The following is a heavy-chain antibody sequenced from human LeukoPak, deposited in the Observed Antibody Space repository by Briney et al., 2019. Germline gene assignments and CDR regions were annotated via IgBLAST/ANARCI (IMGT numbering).Heavy chain of an antibody. D-gene: IGHD6-6*01. CDR2: INYKTNGGTA. J-gene: IGHJ4*02. Sequence: GGSLRLSCAVSGFTFNNAWMSWVRQAPGKGLEWVGRINYKTNGGTADYAEPVKGRFSISRDDSKDILYLQMNSLNTEDTAVYYCAGSSLGSSSAYRHFDYWGQEKLVTVSS. V-gene: IGHV3-15*01. CDR1: GFTFNNAW. CDR3: AGSSLGSSSAYRHFDY.